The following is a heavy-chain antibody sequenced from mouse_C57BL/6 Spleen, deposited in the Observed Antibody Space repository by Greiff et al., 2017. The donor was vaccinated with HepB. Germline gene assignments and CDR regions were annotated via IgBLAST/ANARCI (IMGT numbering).Heavy chain of an antibody. CDR2: IRSKSNNYAT. CDR3: GRLVYYGNYWYFDV. V-gene: IGHV10-1*01. J-gene: IGHJ1*03. CDR1: GFSFNTYA. D-gene: IGHD2-1*01. Sequence: EVKLMESGGGLVQPKGSLKLSCAASGFSFNTYAMNWVRQAPGKGLEWVARIRSKSNNYATYYADSVKDRFTISRDDSESMLYLQMNNLKTEDTAMYYCGRLVYYGNYWYFDVWGTGTTVTVSS.